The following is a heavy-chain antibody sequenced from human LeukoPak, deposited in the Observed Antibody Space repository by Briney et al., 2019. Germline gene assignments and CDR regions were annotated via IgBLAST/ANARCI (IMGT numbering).Heavy chain of an antibody. Sequence: GGSLRLSCAASGFTFSSYEMNWVRQAPGKGLEWVSYISSSGSTIYYADSVKGRFTISRDNAKNSLYLQMNSLRAEDTAVYYCARSPPDYGDYGDSPNWFDPWGQGTLVTVSS. CDR2: ISSSGSTI. D-gene: IGHD4-17*01. CDR1: GFTFSSYE. J-gene: IGHJ5*02. CDR3: ARSPPDYGDYGDSPNWFDP. V-gene: IGHV3-48*03.